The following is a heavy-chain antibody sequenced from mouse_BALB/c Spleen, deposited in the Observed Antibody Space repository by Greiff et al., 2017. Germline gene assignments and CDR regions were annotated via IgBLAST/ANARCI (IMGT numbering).Heavy chain of an antibody. CDR3: ARPRDYGSSPYYAMDY. CDR1: GFDFSRYW. V-gene: IGHV4-1*02. CDR2: INPDSSTI. J-gene: IGHJ4*01. Sequence: EVKLVESGGGLVQPGGSLKLSCAASGFDFSRYWMSWVRQAPGKGLEWIGEINPDSSTINYTPSLKDKFIISRDNAKNTLYLQMSKVRSEDTALYYCARPRDYGSSPYYAMDYWGQGTSVTVSS. D-gene: IGHD1-1*01.